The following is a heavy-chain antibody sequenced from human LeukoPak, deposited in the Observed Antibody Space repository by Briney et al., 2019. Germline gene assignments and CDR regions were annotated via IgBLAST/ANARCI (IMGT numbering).Heavy chain of an antibody. Sequence: GGSLRLSCAASGFTFSSYAMSWVRQAPGKGLEWVSTSSDNGGNTYYADSVKGRFTISRDNSKNTLYLQMNSLRAEDTAVYYCARGGYHASFDYWGQETLVTVSS. J-gene: IGHJ4*02. V-gene: IGHV3-23*01. D-gene: IGHD1-26*01. CDR1: GFTFSSYA. CDR3: ARGGYHASFDY. CDR2: SSDNGGNT.